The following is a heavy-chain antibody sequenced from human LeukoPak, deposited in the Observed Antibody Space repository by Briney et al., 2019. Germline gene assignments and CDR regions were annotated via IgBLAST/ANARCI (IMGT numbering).Heavy chain of an antibody. D-gene: IGHD5-18*01. J-gene: IGHJ4*02. V-gene: IGHV1-2*02. CDR2: MNPNSGGT. CDR3: VRDRRGYTYVL. Sequence: GASVKVSCKASGYTFTDYYTHWVRQAPGQGLEYMGWMNPNSGGTNYAQKFQGRVTMTRDTSITTAYMELSRLRFDDAAVYYCVRDRRGYTYVLWGQGTLVTVSS. CDR1: GYTFTDYY.